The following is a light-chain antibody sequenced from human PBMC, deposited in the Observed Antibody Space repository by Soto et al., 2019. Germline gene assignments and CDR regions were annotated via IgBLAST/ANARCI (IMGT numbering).Light chain of an antibody. CDR3: QQRISWPRT. CDR1: QSVSSN. V-gene: IGKV3-15*01. J-gene: IGKJ1*01. Sequence: EIVMTQSPATLSVSPGERATLSCRASQSVSSNLAWYQQKPGQAPRLLIYGASTRATGIPARFSGSGSGTEFTLTISSLEPEDFAIYYCQQRISWPRTFGQGTKVDIK. CDR2: GAS.